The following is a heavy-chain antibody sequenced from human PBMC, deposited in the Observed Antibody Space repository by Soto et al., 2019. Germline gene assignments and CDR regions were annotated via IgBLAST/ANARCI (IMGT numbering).Heavy chain of an antibody. CDR1: GYTFTGYY. Sequence: GASVKVSCKASGYTFTGYYMHWVRQAPGQGLEWMGWINPNSGGTNYAQKFQGWVTMTRDTSISTAYMELSRLRSDDTAVYYCARGPAGVVVPAAIRYSNYFPFDYWGQGTLVTVSS. CDR2: INPNSGGT. J-gene: IGHJ4*02. D-gene: IGHD2-2*01. CDR3: ARGPAGVVVPAAIRYSNYFPFDY. V-gene: IGHV1-2*04.